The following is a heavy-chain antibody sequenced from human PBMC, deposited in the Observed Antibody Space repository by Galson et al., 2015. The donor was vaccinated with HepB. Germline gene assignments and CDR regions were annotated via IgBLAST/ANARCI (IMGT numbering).Heavy chain of an antibody. CDR3: ARPSAMGYYDAFDI. V-gene: IGHV1-69*02. Sequence: SVKVSCKASGGTFSSYTISWVRQAPGQGLEWMGRIIPILGIANYAQKFQGRVTITADKSTSTAYMELSSLKASDTAMYYCARPSAMGYYDAFDIWGQGTMVTVSS. J-gene: IGHJ3*02. CDR2: IIPILGIA. CDR1: GGTFSSYT. D-gene: IGHD3-22*01.